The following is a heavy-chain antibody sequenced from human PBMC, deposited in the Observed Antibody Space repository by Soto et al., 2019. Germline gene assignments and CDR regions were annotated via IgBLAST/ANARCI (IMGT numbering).Heavy chain of an antibody. D-gene: IGHD6-19*01. CDR1: GKTFINRW. Sequence: PGEALKISCKGSGKTFINRWIAWGRQMPRKGPGWMGIIYPGDCDARYSPSFAGQVTISVDKSFTTAYLHWSSLEASDSAMYYCARQGDMAATPADAFDIWGQGTMVTVSS. V-gene: IGHV5-51*01. J-gene: IGHJ3*02. CDR3: ARQGDMAATPADAFDI. CDR2: IYPGDCDA.